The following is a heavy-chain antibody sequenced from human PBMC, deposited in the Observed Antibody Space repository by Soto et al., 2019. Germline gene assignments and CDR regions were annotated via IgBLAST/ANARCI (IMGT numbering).Heavy chain of an antibody. D-gene: IGHD6-19*01. J-gene: IGHJ4*02. CDR1: GDSATSNVW. V-gene: IGHV4-4*02. CDR3: ARDAAVPGESDRFDY. Sequence: SETLSLTCAVSGDSATSNVWWSWVRQPPGKGLEWIGEAYHNGLTDYNPSLKSRVTMSVDTSKNEFSLKLTSLTAADTAIYYCARDAAVPGESDRFDYWGQGTLVTVSS. CDR2: AYHNGLT.